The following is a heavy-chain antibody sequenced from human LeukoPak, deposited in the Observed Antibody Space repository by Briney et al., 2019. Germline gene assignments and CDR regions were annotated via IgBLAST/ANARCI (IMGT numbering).Heavy chain of an antibody. CDR2: IRSSSSTI. J-gene: IGHJ4*02. D-gene: IGHD6-13*01. CDR3: AREGVSISSYSSSWYSN. V-gene: IGHV3-48*01. Sequence: GGSLRLSCAASGFTFSSYGMNWVRQAPGKGLEWVSYIRSSSSTIYYADSVKGRFTISRDNAKNSLYMQMNSLRAEDTAVYYCAREGVSISSYSSSWYSNWGQGTLVTVSS. CDR1: GFTFSSYG.